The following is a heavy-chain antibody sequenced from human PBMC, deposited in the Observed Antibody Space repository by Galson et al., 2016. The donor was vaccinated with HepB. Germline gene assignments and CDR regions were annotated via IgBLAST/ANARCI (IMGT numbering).Heavy chain of an antibody. Sequence: SLRLSCAASGFTFRSYALHWVRQAPGKGLAWVAVIWYDGSDKYYADSVKGRFTISRDNSKNTPYLQMNSLRAEDTAVYYCARDETGYCRSTSCYTYYHGMDVWGQGTTVTVS. CDR3: ARDETGYCRSTSCYTYYHGMDV. D-gene: IGHD2-2*02. CDR1: GFTFRSYA. CDR2: IWYDGSDK. J-gene: IGHJ6*02. V-gene: IGHV3-33*01.